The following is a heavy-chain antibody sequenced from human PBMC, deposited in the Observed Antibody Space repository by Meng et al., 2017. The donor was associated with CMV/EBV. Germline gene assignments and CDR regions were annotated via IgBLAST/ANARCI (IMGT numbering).Heavy chain of an antibody. Sequence: SVKVSCKASGGTFSSYAISWVRQAPGQGLEWMGGIIPIFGTANYAQKFQGRVTITTDESTSTAYMELSSLRSEDTAVYYCARETWGTVAGTVVYWGQGTLVTVSS. V-gene: IGHV1-69*05. CDR2: IIPIFGTA. J-gene: IGHJ4*02. D-gene: IGHD6-19*01. CDR1: GGTFSSYA. CDR3: ARETWGTVAGTVVY.